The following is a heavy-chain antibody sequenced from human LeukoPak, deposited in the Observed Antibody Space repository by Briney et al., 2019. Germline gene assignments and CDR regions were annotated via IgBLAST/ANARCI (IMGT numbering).Heavy chain of an antibody. D-gene: IGHD3-9*01. J-gene: IGHJ5*02. Sequence: ASVKVSCKASGGTFSSYAISWVRQAPGQGLEWMGRIIPILGIANYAQKFQGRVTITADKSTSTAYMELSSLRSEDTAVYYCARGHYDILTGYGVDPWGQGTLVTVSS. V-gene: IGHV1-69*04. CDR3: ARGHYDILTGYGVDP. CDR2: IIPILGIA. CDR1: GGTFSSYA.